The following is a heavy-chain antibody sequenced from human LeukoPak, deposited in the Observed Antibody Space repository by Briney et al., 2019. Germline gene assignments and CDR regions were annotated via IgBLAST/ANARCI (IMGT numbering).Heavy chain of an antibody. CDR3: ARVEGTSIPY. CDR1: GASISSYY. CDR2: IYISGST. J-gene: IGHJ4*02. Sequence: ETLSLTCTVSGASISSYYWSWIRQPAGKGLEWTGRIYISGSTNYNPSFKSRVTMSVDTSKNQFSLKLSSVTAADTAVYYCARVEGTSIPYWGQGTLVTVSS. V-gene: IGHV4-4*07. D-gene: IGHD1-7*01.